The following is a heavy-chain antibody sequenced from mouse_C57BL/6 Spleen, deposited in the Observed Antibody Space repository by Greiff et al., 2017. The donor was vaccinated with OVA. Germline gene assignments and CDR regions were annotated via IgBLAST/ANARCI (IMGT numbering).Heavy chain of an antibody. J-gene: IGHJ2*01. CDR1: GYTFTDYE. D-gene: IGHD3-2*02. Sequence: QVQLQQSGAELVRPGASVTLSCKASGYTFTDYEMHWVKQTPVHGLEWIGAIDPEIGGTAYNQKFKGKAILTADKSSSTAYMELRSLTSEDSAVYYCTRLRAQAPFDYWGQGTTLTVSS. CDR3: TRLRAQAPFDY. CDR2: IDPEIGGT. V-gene: IGHV1-15*01.